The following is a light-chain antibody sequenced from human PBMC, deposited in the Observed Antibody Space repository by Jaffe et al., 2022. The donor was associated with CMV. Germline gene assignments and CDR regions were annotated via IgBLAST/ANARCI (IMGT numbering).Light chain of an antibody. V-gene: IGKV3-20*01. Sequence: EIVLTQSPVTLSLSPGERATLSCRASQSVRDNLIGWYQQKTGRAPRLLIYGASSRGTGVPDRFSGSGSGTDFTLTINRLEPEDFAVYYCQQYATPPFTFGGGTKVEIK. CDR3: QQYATPPFT. CDR1: QSVRDNL. J-gene: IGKJ4*01. CDR2: GAS.